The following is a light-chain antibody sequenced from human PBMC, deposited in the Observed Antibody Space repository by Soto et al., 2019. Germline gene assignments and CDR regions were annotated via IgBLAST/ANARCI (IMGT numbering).Light chain of an antibody. CDR2: GAT. CDR1: QSVSIL. CDR3: QQSDT. Sequence: EIVMTQSPATLSVSPGERASLSCRASQSVSILLAWYQQKPGNAPRLLIHGATTRATGIPARFSGSGSGTEFTLTIRRLEPEDVAVYYCQQSDTVGQGTRPEIK. V-gene: IGKV3-15*01. J-gene: IGKJ5*01.